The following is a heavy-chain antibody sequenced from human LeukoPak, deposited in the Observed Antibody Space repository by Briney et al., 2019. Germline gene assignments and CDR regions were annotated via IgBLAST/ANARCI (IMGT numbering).Heavy chain of an antibody. CDR2: FDPEDGET. D-gene: IGHD6-25*01. CDR1: GYTLTELS. V-gene: IGHV1-24*01. Sequence: ASVTVSFTVSGYTLTELSMHWVRQAPGKGLEWMGGFDPEDGETIYAQKFQGRVTMTEDTSTDTAYMELSSLRSEDTAVYYCATAPSAYYYGMDVWGQGTTVTVSS. CDR3: ATAPSAYYYGMDV. J-gene: IGHJ6*02.